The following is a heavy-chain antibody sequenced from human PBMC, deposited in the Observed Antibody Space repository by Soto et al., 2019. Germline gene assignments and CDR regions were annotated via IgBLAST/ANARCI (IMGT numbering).Heavy chain of an antibody. CDR2: ISYDGSNK. V-gene: IGHV3-30*18. D-gene: IGHD6-6*01. J-gene: IGHJ6*02. CDR1: GFTFSSFG. Sequence: GGSLRLSCAASGFTFSSFGMHWVRQAPGKGLEWLAVISYDGSNKYYADSVKGRFTISRDNSKNTLYLQMNSLRAEDTAVYYCAKDQSSSYHYYAMDVWGQGTPVTVYS. CDR3: AKDQSSSYHYYAMDV.